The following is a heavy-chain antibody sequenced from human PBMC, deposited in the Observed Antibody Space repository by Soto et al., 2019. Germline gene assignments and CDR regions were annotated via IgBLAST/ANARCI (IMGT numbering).Heavy chain of an antibody. V-gene: IGHV4-34*01. CDR1: GGSFSGYY. CDR2: INHSGST. Sequence: QVQLQQWGAGLLKPSETLSLTCAVYGGSFSGYYWSWIRQPPGKGLEWIGEINHSGSTNYNPSLKSRVTTSVDTSNNQFSVNLGSVTAADSAVYYCARGRRFDPWGQGTLVTVSS. J-gene: IGHJ5*02. CDR3: ARGRRFDP.